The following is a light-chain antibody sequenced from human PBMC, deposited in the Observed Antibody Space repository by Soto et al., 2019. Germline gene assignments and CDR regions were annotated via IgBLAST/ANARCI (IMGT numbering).Light chain of an antibody. CDR3: QQRKIWPLVT. CDR1: PSVTNY. CDR2: GAF. Sequence: IMWTQSPATLSVSPGERATLSCRASPSVTNYLAWYQKKTGQAPRLVISGAFNRATGSPARCIGGGSGRDLALTISSLETEDFAVYYCQQRKIWPLVTFGQGTRLEIK. V-gene: IGKV3-11*02. J-gene: IGKJ5*01.